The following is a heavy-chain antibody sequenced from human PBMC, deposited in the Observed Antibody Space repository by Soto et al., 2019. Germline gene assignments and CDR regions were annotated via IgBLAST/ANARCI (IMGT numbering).Heavy chain of an antibody. Sequence: EVQLVESGGGLVKPGGSLRLSCAASGFTFSSYSMNWVRQAPGKGLECVSTIYSGGSTYYADSVKGRFTISRDNSKNTLYLQMNHLRVEDSAVYYCAGRVGATSYGMDVWGQGTTVTVSS. D-gene: IGHD1-26*01. CDR1: GFTFSSYS. CDR2: IYSGGST. J-gene: IGHJ6*02. CDR3: AGRVGATSYGMDV. V-gene: IGHV3-66*01.